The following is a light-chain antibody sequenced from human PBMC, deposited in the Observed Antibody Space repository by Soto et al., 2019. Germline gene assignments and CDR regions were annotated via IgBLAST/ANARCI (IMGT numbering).Light chain of an antibody. CDR2: KAS. CDR1: QRISSW. Sequence: DIQMTQSPSTLSASVGDRVTITCRASQRISSWLAWYQQKPGKDPKLLIYKASSLESGVPSRFSGSGSGTEFTLTISSLQPDDFATYYCQQYNSYSYTFGQGTKLEIK. CDR3: QQYNSYSYT. V-gene: IGKV1-5*03. J-gene: IGKJ2*01.